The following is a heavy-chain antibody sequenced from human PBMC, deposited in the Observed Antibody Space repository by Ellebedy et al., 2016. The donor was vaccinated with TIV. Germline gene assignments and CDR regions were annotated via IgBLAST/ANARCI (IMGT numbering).Heavy chain of an antibody. V-gene: IGHV6-1*01. CDR1: GDSVSSNSAA. D-gene: IGHD2-8*01. J-gene: IGHJ4*02. CDR3: ARAEVASTNTPIVLDS. CDR2: TYYKSKWFT. Sequence: SQTLSLTCAISGDSVSSNSAAWSWIRQSASRGLEWLQRTYYKSKWFTDYALSVRNRITITPDTTKNQLSLHLDSVTPEDTAVYYCARAEVASTNTPIVLDSWGQGIRVTVSS.